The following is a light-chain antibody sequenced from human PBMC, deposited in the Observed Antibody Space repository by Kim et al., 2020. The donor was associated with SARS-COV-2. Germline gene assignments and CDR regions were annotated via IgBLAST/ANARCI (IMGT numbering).Light chain of an antibody. CDR1: QTIDTY. V-gene: IGKV1-39*01. Sequence: DIQMTQSPSSLSASLGDRVTITCRVSQTIDTYVNWYHQTPVKAPDLLIYTAASLASGVPSRFSGSGSGTDFTLTIINLQPGDVETCYHQQTDRIPFTFGKGTR. CDR2: TAA. J-gene: IGKJ5*01. CDR3: QQTDRIPFT.